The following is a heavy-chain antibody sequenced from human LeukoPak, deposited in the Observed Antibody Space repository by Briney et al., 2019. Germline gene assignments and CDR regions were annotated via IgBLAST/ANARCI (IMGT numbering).Heavy chain of an antibody. Sequence: GGSLRLSCAASGFTVSSNFMSWVRQAPGKGLEWVSVIYSGGSTYYADSVKGRFTFSRDNSKNTLYPQMNSLRAEDTAVYYCARVYSSGWTPFFDLWGQGTLVTVSS. D-gene: IGHD6-19*01. CDR3: ARVYSSGWTPFFDL. CDR2: IYSGGST. CDR1: GFTVSSNF. V-gene: IGHV3-66*01. J-gene: IGHJ4*02.